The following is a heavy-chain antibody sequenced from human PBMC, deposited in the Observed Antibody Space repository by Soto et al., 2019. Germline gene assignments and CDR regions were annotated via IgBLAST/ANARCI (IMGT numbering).Heavy chain of an antibody. D-gene: IGHD3-9*01. Sequence: PSETLSLTCAVSGGFFSGYYWIWIRKPPGKGLEWIGEINHSGSTNYNPSLKSRVTISVDTSKNQFSLKLSSVTAAGTAVYYCARDAITIDWIYYYYNMDVWGKGTTVT. V-gene: IGHV4-34*01. CDR2: INHSGST. J-gene: IGHJ6*03. CDR1: GGFFSGYY. CDR3: ARDAITIDWIYYYYNMDV.